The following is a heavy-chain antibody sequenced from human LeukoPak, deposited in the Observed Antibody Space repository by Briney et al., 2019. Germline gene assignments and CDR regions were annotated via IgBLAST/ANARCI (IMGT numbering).Heavy chain of an antibody. D-gene: IGHD6-19*01. J-gene: IGHJ6*03. V-gene: IGHV4-38-2*02. CDR1: GYSIRSGFY. Sequence: SETLSLTCTVSGYSIRSGFYWGWIRQPPGKGLEWIGNIYHSGITYYTPSLSSRVTMSVDTSKNQFHLKLSSVTAADTAVYYCARGYSSPDPEFYYYYYYMDVWGKGTTVTISS. CDR3: ARGYSSPDPEFYYYYYYMDV. CDR2: IYHSGIT.